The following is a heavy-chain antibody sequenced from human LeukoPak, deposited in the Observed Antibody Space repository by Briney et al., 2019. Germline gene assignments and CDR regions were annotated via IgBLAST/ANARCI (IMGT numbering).Heavy chain of an antibody. CDR1: GNYW. CDR3: ANEIRPNDY. D-gene: IGHD4-17*01. CDR2: INSDGSWT. J-gene: IGHJ4*02. V-gene: IGHV3-74*01. Sequence: GGSLRLSCAASGNYWMHWVRQAPGKGLVWVSHINSDGSWTSYADSVKGRFTISKDNAKNTVYLQMNSLSADDTAMYYCANEIRPNDYWGQGTLVTVSS.